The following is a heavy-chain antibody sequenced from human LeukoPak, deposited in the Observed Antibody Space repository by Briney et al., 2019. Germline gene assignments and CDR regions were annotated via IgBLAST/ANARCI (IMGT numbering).Heavy chain of an antibody. D-gene: IGHD3-16*01. CDR3: TTNQIMIREYYFDY. J-gene: IGHJ4*02. CDR2: IWYDGSNK. CDR1: RFTFSTYG. V-gene: IGHV3-33*01. Sequence: PGGSLRLSCAASRFTFSTYGIHWVRQAPGKGLEWVAVIWYDGSNKYYADSVKGRFTISRDNSKNTLYLQMNSLRAEDTAVYYCTTNQIMIREYYFDYWGQGTLVTVSS.